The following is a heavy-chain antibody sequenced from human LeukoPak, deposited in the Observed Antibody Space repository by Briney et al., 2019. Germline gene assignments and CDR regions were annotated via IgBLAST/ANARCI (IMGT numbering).Heavy chain of an antibody. CDR1: GFTFSSYG. D-gene: IGHD1-26*01. J-gene: IGHJ4*02. CDR2: IRYDGKYK. Sequence: PGGSLRLSCAASGFTFSSYGMHWVRQAPGKGLEWVAFIRYDGKYKYYADSVKGRFTISRDNSKNTLFLQMNSLRDEDTSVYYCAKDVGDSGPTPDCDYWGQGTLVTISS. CDR3: AKDVGDSGPTPDCDY. V-gene: IGHV3-30*02.